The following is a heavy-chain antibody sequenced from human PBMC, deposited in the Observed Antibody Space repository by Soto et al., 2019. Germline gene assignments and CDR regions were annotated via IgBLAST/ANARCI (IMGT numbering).Heavy chain of an antibody. Sequence: QVQLQESGPGLVKPSETLSLTCTVSRGSINSHYWSWIRQSPGKGLEYIGYTSYTGSTNYDPSTKSQLTMTVDTSKGQVSLKLTSVTAPDTAVYYWAALNCDILPASYAFDIWGQGTMVTFS. D-gene: IGHD3-9*01. J-gene: IGHJ3*02. CDR2: TSYTGST. CDR3: AALNCDILPASYAFDI. V-gene: IGHV4-59*08. CDR1: RGSINSHY.